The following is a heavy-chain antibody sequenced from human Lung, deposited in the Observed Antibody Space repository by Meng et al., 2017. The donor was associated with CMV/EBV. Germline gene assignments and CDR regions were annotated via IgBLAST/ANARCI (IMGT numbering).Heavy chain of an antibody. D-gene: IGHD1-14*01. CDR2: ISAYNGNT. Sequence: KASGYPFTNSGISWMRQAPGQGLEWIGWISAYNGNTNYAQKVQGRVTMTTDTSTSTAYMELRRLRSDDTAVYYCAREDAKKALEPDYWGQGTLVTVSS. CDR3: AREDAKKALEPDY. CDR1: GYPFTNSG. J-gene: IGHJ4*02. V-gene: IGHV1-18*01.